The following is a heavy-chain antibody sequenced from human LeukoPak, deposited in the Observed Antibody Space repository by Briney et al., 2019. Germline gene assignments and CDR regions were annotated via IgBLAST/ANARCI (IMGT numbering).Heavy chain of an antibody. D-gene: IGHD4-17*01. CDR2: IYSGGST. V-gene: IGHV3-53*01. J-gene: IGHJ3*02. CDR1: GFTVSSDY. Sequence: GGSLRLSCAASGFTVSSDYMSWVRQAPGKGLEWVSVIYSGGSTYYADSVKGRFTISRDNFKNTLYLQMNSLRAEDTAVYYCARGTVNYGDYGYAFDIWGQGTMVTVSS. CDR3: ARGTVNYGDYGYAFDI.